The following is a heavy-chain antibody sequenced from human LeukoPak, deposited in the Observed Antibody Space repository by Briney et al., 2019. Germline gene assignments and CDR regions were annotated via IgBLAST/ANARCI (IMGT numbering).Heavy chain of an antibody. CDR1: GGSISSYY. J-gene: IGHJ4*02. CDR3: ARDSDGGYYGPGSYFLDY. Sequence: PSETLSLTCTVSGGSISSYYWSWIRQPAGKGLEWIGRIYTSGSTNYNPSLKSRVTMSVDTSKNQFSLKLSSVTAADTAVYYCARDSDGGYYGPGSYFLDYWGQGTLVTVSS. V-gene: IGHV4-4*07. D-gene: IGHD3-10*01. CDR2: IYTSGST.